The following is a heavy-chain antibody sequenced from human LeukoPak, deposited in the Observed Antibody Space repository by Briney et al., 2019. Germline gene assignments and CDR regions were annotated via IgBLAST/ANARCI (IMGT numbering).Heavy chain of an antibody. D-gene: IGHD3-22*01. CDR3: ARVYYYETSGFYY. V-gene: IGHV3-48*01. CDR1: GFIFTDYS. CDR2: IDKTSSNI. J-gene: IGHJ4*02. Sequence: GGSLRLSCAASGFIFTDYSINWVRQAPGKGLEWISYIDKTSSNIYYADSVKGRFTISRDNAKNSLYLQMNSLRAEDTAVYYCARVYYYETSGFYYWGQGTLVTVSS.